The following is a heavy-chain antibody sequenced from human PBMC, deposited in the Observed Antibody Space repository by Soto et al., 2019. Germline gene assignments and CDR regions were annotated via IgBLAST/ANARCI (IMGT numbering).Heavy chain of an antibody. V-gene: IGHV4-30-4*01. CDR3: ARGRYCLTGRCFPNWFDS. D-gene: IGHD2-15*01. Sequence: SETLSLTCSVSGDSISTVDYFWAWIRRPPGRALEYIGYIYKSTTTYYNPSFESRVAISLDTSKSQFSLNVTSVTAADTAVYFCARGRYCLTGRCFPNWFDSWGQGTLVTVSS. CDR1: GDSISTVDYF. J-gene: IGHJ5*01. CDR2: IYKSTTT.